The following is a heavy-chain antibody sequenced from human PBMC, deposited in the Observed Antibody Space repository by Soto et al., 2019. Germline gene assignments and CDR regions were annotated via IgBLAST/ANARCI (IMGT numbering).Heavy chain of an antibody. CDR1: GGSISSYY. J-gene: IGHJ6*03. Sequence: SETLSLTCTVSGGSISSYYWSWIRQPPGKGLEWIGYIYYSGSTNYNPSLKSRVTISVDTSKNQFSLKLSSVTAADTAVYYCARDREYSGYEHDYGDYPYYYYYTDVWGKGTTVTVSS. D-gene: IGHD5-12*01. V-gene: IGHV4-59*01. CDR3: ARDREYSGYEHDYGDYPYYYYYTDV. CDR2: IYYSGST.